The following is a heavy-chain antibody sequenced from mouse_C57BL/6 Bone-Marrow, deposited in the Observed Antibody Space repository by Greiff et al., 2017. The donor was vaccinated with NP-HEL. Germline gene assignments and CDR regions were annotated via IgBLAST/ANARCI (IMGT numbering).Heavy chain of an antibody. V-gene: IGHV1-59*01. CDR1: GYTFTSYS. Sequence: HVLLQQSGAELVRPGTSVKLSCKASGYTFTSYSMHWVKQRPGQGLEWIGVIDPSDSYTNYTQKFKGKATFTVDTSSSTAYMQLTHLTSEESAVYYCARGELVTADWGQGTSVTVSS. CDR2: IDPSDSYT. CDR3: ARGELVTAD. J-gene: IGHJ4*01. D-gene: IGHD2-12*01.